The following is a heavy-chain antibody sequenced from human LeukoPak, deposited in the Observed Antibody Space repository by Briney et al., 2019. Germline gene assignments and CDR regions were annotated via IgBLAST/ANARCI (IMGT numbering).Heavy chain of an antibody. V-gene: IGHV1-2*02. CDR2: INPDSGFT. Sequence: ASVKVSCKASGYNFKDYGISWVRQAPGQGLEFMGWINPDSGFTNYAQKFKGRVTMTRDTSISTAYLEVRSLTSDDTAVYYCAPTAEAYTSWWKVWGQGTLVIVSS. CDR3: APTAEAYTSWWKV. D-gene: IGHD3-16*01. CDR1: GYNFKDYG. J-gene: IGHJ4*02.